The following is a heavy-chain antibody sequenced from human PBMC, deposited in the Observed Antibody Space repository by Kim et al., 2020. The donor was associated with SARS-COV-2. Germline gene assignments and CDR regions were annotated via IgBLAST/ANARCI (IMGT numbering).Heavy chain of an antibody. CDR3: AREIVYCTNGVCPTGYVMDV. D-gene: IGHD2-8*01. Sequence: GGSLRLSCAASGFTFSSYGMHWVRQAPGKGLEWVAVIWYDGSNKYYADSVKGRFTISRDNSKNTLYLQMNSLRAEDTAVYYCAREIVYCTNGVCPTGYVMDVWGQGTTVTVSS. J-gene: IGHJ6*02. V-gene: IGHV3-33*01. CDR2: IWYDGSNK. CDR1: GFTFSSYG.